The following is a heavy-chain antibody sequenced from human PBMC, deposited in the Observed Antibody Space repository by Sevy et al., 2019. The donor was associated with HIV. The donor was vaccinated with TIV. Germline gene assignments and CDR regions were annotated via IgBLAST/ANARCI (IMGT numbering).Heavy chain of an antibody. V-gene: IGHV3-23*01. CDR2: ISGSGGST. CDR1: GFTFSSYA. Sequence: GGSLRLSCAASGFTFSSYAMSWVRQAPGKGLEWVSAISGSGGSTYYADSVKGRFTISRDNSKNTLYLQMNSLRAEDTAVYYCAKVSPPGYIVVVPAARLFDYWGQGTLVTVSS. J-gene: IGHJ4*02. D-gene: IGHD2-2*01. CDR3: AKVSPPGYIVVVPAARLFDY.